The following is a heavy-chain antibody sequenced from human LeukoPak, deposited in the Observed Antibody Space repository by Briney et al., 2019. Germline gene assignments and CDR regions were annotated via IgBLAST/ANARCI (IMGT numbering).Heavy chain of an antibody. CDR2: ISRSSTTI. V-gene: IGHV3-48*01. CDR1: GLTFSNYS. J-gene: IGHJ4*02. Sequence: PGGSLRLSCAASGLTFSNYSMNWVRQAPGKGLEWVSYISRSSTTIYYADSVKGRFTISRDNSKNSVYLQLNSLRPEDTAMYYCVSMVRGIGYWGQGTLVTVSS. D-gene: IGHD3-10*01. CDR3: VSMVRGIGY.